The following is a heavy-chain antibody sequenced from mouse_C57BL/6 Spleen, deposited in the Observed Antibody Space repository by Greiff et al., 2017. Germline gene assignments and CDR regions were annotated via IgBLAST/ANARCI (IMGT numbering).Heavy chain of an antibody. D-gene: IGHD2-4*01. V-gene: IGHV5-17*01. J-gene: IGHJ2*01. CDR3: ARPDDYGYYFDY. CDR1: GFTFSDYG. Sequence: EVKLVESGGGLVKPGGSLKLSCAASGFTFSDYGMHWVRQAPEKGLEWVAYISSGSSTIYYADTVKGRFTIARDNAKNTLCLQMTSLRSEDTAMYYCARPDDYGYYFDYWGQGTTLTVSS. CDR2: ISSGSSTI.